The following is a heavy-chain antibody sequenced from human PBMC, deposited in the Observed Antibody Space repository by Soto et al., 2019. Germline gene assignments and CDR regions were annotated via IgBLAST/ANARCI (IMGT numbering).Heavy chain of an antibody. CDR2: IYYSGST. CDR3: ARHYSSNFGDWFDP. Sequence: SETLSLTCTVSGGSISSYYWSWIRQPPGKGLEWIGYIYYSGSTNYNPSLKSRVTISVDTSKNQFSLKLSSVTAADTAVSYCARHYSSNFGDWFDPWGQGTLVTVSS. J-gene: IGHJ5*02. V-gene: IGHV4-59*08. CDR1: GGSISSYY. D-gene: IGHD6-13*01.